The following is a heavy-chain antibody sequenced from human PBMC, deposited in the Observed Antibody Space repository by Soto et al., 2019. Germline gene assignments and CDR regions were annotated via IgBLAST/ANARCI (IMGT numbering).Heavy chain of an antibody. D-gene: IGHD3-22*01. V-gene: IGHV1-58*01. J-gene: IGHJ4*02. CDR2: IVVGSGNT. CDR3: AAGPLFYYDRSGDYFDY. CDR1: GLGLSISI. Sequence: ASVKRSWKAAGLGLSISIGGWVRQTRGQRLEWIGWIVVGSGNTNYAQKFQERVTITRDMSTSTAYMELSSLRSEDTAVYYCAAGPLFYYDRSGDYFDYWGQGTLVTVSS.